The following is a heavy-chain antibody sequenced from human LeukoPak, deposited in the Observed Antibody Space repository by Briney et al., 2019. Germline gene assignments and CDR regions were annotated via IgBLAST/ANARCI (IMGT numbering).Heavy chain of an antibody. V-gene: IGHV4-61*02. CDR2: IYTSGST. D-gene: IGHD6-19*01. Sequence: SQTLSLTCTVSGGSISSGSYYWSWIWQPAGKGLEWIGRIYTSGSTNYNPSLKSRVTISVDTSKNQFSLKLSSVTAADTAVYYCARGRDSSGWYADYWGQGTLVTVSS. CDR1: GGSISSGSYY. J-gene: IGHJ4*02. CDR3: ARGRDSSGWYADY.